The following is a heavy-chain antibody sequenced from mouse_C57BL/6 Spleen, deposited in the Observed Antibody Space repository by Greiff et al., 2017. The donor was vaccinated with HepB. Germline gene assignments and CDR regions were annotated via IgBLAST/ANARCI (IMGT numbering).Heavy chain of an antibody. D-gene: IGHD2-5*01. J-gene: IGHJ3*01. CDR2: IDPSDSET. CDR3: ARWDSKGFAY. Sequence: QVQLKQPGAELVRPGSSVKLSCKASGYTFTSYWMHWVKQRPIQGLEWIGNIDPSDSETHYNQKFKDKATLTVDKSSSTAYMQLSSLTSEDSAVYYCARWDSKGFAYWGQGTLVTVSA. V-gene: IGHV1-52*01. CDR1: GYTFTSYW.